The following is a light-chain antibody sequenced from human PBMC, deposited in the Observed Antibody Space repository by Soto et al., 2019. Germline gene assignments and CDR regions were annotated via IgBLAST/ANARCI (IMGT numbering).Light chain of an antibody. Sequence: DIQMTQSPASLSASLGDKVTIACRTSQTISRSLNWYHHRPGKAPRLLVYAATTLQSGVPSRFSGSGSGTDFNLTISSLQPDDFATYYCQQYNSYPFTFGPGTKVDIK. V-gene: IGKV1-39*01. CDR3: QQYNSYPFT. J-gene: IGKJ3*01. CDR2: AAT. CDR1: QTISRS.